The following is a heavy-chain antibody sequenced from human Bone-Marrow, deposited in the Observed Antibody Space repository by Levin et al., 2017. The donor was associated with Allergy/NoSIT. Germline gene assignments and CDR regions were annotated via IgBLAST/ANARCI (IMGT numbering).Heavy chain of an antibody. D-gene: IGHD4-17*01. CDR3: VKAETTVMLDYSSFDV. Sequence: GGSLRLSCRISGFIFADYAMSWVRRAPGRRLEWVSSLDGSSGKTLYADSVKGRFTISREYSKDTLFLQMNSLRAEDTARYYCVKAETTVMLDYSSFDVWGEGTAVTVSS. CDR1: GFIFADYA. V-gene: IGHV3-23*01. J-gene: IGHJ6*04. CDR2: LDGSSGKT.